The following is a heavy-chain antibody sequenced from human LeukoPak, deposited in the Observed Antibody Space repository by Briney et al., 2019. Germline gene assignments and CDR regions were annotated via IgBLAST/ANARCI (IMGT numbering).Heavy chain of an antibody. J-gene: IGHJ4*02. CDR3: ARESSYSSGWYVLDY. CDR1: GGTFSSYA. D-gene: IGHD6-19*01. CDR2: IIPIFGTA. Sequence: GASVKVSCKASGGTFSSYAISWLRQAPGQGLEWMGGIIPIFGTANYAQKFQGRVTITTDESTSTAYMELSSLRSEDTAVYYCARESSYSSGWYVLDYWGQGTLVTVSS. V-gene: IGHV1-69*05.